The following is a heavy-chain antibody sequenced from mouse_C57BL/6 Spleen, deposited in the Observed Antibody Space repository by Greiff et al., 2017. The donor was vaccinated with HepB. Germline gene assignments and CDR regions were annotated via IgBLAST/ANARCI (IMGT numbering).Heavy chain of an antibody. D-gene: IGHD1-1*01. CDR3: ARLLITTVVATPSWFAY. Sequence: DVHLVESGGGLVKPGGSLKLSCAASGFTFSDYGMHWVRQAPEKGLEWVAYISSGSSTIYYADTVKGRFTISRDNAKNTLFLQMTSLRSEDTAMYYFARLLITTVVATPSWFAYWGQGTLVTVSA. V-gene: IGHV5-17*01. CDR2: ISSGSSTI. CDR1: GFTFSDYG. J-gene: IGHJ3*01.